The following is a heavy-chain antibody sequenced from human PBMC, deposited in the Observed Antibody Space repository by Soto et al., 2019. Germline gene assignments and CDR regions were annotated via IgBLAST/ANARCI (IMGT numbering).Heavy chain of an antibody. V-gene: IGHV3-48*03. J-gene: IGHJ4*02. D-gene: IGHD3-10*02. Sequence: PGGSLRLSCAASGFTFSSYEMNWVRQAPGKGLEWVSYISSSGSTIYYADSMKGRFTISRDNAKNSLYLQMNSLRDEDTAVYYCARGTYYYDRESGKFDYWGQGTLVTVSS. CDR2: ISSSGSTI. CDR3: ARGTYYYDRESGKFDY. CDR1: GFTFSSYE.